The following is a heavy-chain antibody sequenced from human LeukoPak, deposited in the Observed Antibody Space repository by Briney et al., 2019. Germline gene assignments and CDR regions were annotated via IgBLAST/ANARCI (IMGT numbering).Heavy chain of an antibody. V-gene: IGHV4-59*01. CDR2: IYYSGST. D-gene: IGHD3-22*01. J-gene: IGHJ5*02. CDR1: GGSISSYY. Sequence: PSETLSLTCTVSGGSISSYYWSWIRQPPGKGLEWIGYIYYSGSTSYNPSLKSRVTISVDTSKNQFSLKLSSVTAADTAVYYCARYYYDSSAVTGFDPWGQGTLVTVSS. CDR3: ARYYYDSSAVTGFDP.